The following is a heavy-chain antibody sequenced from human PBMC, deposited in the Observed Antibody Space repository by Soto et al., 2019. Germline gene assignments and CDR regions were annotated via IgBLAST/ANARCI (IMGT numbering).Heavy chain of an antibody. J-gene: IGHJ3*02. V-gene: IGHV1-24*01. Sequence: ASVKVSCKVSGYTLTELSMHWVRQAPGKGLEWMGGFDPEDGETIYAQKFQGRVTMTEDTSTDTAYMELSSLRSEDTAVYYCATDLRDPRRIVVVPAAIWNAFDIWGQGTMVTVSS. CDR3: ATDLRDPRRIVVVPAAIWNAFDI. CDR1: GYTLTELS. D-gene: IGHD2-2*02. CDR2: FDPEDGET.